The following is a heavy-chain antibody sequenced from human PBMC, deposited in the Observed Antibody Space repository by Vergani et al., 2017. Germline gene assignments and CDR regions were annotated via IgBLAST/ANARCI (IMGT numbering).Heavy chain of an antibody. CDR2: IVVGSGNT. CDR3: AADQGGRLASPTYYYYGIDV. J-gene: IGHJ6*02. Sequence: QMQLVQSGPEVKKPGTSVKVSCKASGFTFTSSAVQWVRQARGQRLEWIGWIVVGSGNTNYAQKFQERVTITRDMSTSTAYMELSSLRSEDTAVYYCAADQGGRLASPTYYYYGIDVWGQGTTVTVSS. D-gene: IGHD6-25*01. CDR1: GFTFTSSA. V-gene: IGHV1-58*01.